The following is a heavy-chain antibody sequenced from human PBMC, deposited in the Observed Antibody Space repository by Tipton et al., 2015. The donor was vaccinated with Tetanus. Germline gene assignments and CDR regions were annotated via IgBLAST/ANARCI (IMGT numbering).Heavy chain of an antibody. J-gene: IGHJ4*02. V-gene: IGHV3-48*02. CDR3: ARDRNYDFWSGPTYYFDY. CDR2: ISSSSSTI. CDR1: GFTFSSYS. D-gene: IGHD3-3*01. Sequence: SLRLSCAASGFTFSSYSMNWVRQAPGKGLEWVSYISSSSSTIYYADSVKGRFTISRDNAKNSLYLQMNSLRDEDTAVYYCARDRNYDFWSGPTYYFDYWGQGTLVTVSS.